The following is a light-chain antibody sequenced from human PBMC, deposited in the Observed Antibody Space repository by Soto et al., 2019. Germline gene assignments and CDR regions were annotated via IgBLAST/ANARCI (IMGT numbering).Light chain of an antibody. CDR1: QSVSSN. CDR2: GAS. J-gene: IGKJ1*01. CDR3: QRYDSLRT. V-gene: IGKV3-20*01. Sequence: EIVLTQSPVTLSLSPGERATLSCRASQSVSSNLAWHQQKPGQAPRLLIYGASNRATGIPARFSGSGSGTDFTLTITRLEPEDFAMYYCQRYDSLRTFGQGTKVDIK.